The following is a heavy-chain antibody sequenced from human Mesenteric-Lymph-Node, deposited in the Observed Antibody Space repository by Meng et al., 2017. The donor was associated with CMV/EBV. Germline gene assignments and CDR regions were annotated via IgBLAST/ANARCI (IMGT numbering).Heavy chain of an antibody. CDR3: ARDGPFWSGYYSDY. V-gene: IGHV3-21*01. D-gene: IGHD3-3*01. CDR2: ISSSSSYI. CDR1: GFTFSSYS. Sequence: GESLKISCAASGFTFSSYSMNWVRQAPGKGLEWVSSISSSSSYIYYADSVKGRFTISRDNAKNSLYLQMNSLRDEDTAVYYCARDGPFWSGYYSDYWGQGTLVTVSS. J-gene: IGHJ4*02.